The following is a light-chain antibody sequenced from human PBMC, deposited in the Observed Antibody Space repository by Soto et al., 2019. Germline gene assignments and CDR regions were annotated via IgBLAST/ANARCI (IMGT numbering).Light chain of an antibody. CDR3: QKYSSAPWT. CDR1: QGSVNY. Sequence: DIQMTQSPSSLSASVGARVTITCRASQGSVNYLAWYQQTPGKVPKLLIYAASTLQSGVPSRFSGSGSGTDFTLTISSLQPEDVATYYCQKYSSAPWTFGQGTKVEI. J-gene: IGKJ1*01. CDR2: AAS. V-gene: IGKV1-27*01.